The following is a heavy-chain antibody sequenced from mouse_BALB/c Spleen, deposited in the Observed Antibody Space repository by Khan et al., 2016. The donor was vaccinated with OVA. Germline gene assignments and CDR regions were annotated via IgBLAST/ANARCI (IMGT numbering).Heavy chain of an antibody. Sequence: QVQLKQSGPGLVQPSQSLSITCTVSGFSLTNYGVHWVRQSPGKGLEWLGVIWSGGITDYNEPFLSRLSLSKDISKSQVFFKMNNLQANDTAIYYCAKNRNGYFDYWGQGTTLTVSS. D-gene: IGHD1-1*02. V-gene: IGHV2-2*02. CDR1: GFSLTNYG. CDR2: IWSGGIT. J-gene: IGHJ2*01. CDR3: AKNRNGYFDY.